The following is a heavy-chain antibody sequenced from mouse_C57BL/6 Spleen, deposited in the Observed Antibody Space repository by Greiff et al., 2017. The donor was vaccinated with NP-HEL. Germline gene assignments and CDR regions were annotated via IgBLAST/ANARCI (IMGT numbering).Heavy chain of an antibody. J-gene: IGHJ2*01. CDR3: ARSYDYDRGYDIDY. D-gene: IGHD2-4*01. Sequence: QVQLQQSGAELARPGASVKLSCKASGYTFTSYGISWVKQRTGQGLEWIGEIYPRSGNTYYNEKFKGKATLTADKSSSTAYMELRSLTSEDSAVYVSARSYDYDRGYDIDYWGQGTTLAVSS. CDR2: IYPRSGNT. V-gene: IGHV1-81*01. CDR1: GYTFTSYG.